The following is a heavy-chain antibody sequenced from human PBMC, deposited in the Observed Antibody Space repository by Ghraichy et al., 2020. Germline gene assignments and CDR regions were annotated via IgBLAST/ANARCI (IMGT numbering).Heavy chain of an antibody. CDR2: ISGSAGHT. CDR1: GFDFSTYG. CDR3: AKDPRHTTNWRMLNYFDH. V-gene: IGHV3-23*01. D-gene: IGHD7-27*01. Sequence: GESLNISCVASGFDFSTYGMTWVRQAPGKGLEWVAGISGSAGHTYYANFVEGRFTISRDNSKDTVYLQMSSLTVDDTAVYFCAKDPRHTTNWRMLNYFDHWGQGTLVTVSS. J-gene: IGHJ4*02.